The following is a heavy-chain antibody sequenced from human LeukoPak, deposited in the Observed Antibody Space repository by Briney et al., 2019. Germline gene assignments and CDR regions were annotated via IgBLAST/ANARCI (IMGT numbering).Heavy chain of an antibody. V-gene: IGHV3-23*01. CDR1: GFTFSSYA. D-gene: IGHD6-19*01. CDR2: ISGSGGST. J-gene: IGHJ4*02. Sequence: GGSLRLSCAASGFTFSSYAMSWVRQAPGKGLEWVSAISGSGGSTYYADSVKGRFTISRDNSKNTLYLQMNSLRAEDTAVYYCAKDQEYSSGWYSNYFDYWGQGTLVTVSS. CDR3: AKDQEYSSGWYSNYFDY.